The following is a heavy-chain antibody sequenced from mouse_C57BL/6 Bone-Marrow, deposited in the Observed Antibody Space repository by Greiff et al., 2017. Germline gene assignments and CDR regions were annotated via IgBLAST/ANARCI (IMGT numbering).Heavy chain of an antibody. D-gene: IGHD2-3*01. J-gene: IGHJ1*03. CDR1: GYTFTDYY. CDR3: ASVDGYYVPGV. Sequence: VQLQQPGPELVKPGASVKISCKASGYTFTDYYMNWVKQSHGKSLEWIGDINPNNGGTSYNQKFKGKATLTVDKSSSTAYMELRSLTSEDSAVYYCASVDGYYVPGVWGTGTTVTVSS. CDR2: INPNNGGT. V-gene: IGHV1-26*01.